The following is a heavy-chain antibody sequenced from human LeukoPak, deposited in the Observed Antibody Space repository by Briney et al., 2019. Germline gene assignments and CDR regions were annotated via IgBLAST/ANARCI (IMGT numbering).Heavy chain of an antibody. Sequence: GGSLRLSCAASGFTFSSYWMHWVRQAPGKGLVWVSRINSDGSSTSYADSVKGRFTISRDNAKNTLYLQMNSLRAEDTAVYYCARGEAIFGVVMSGPQGTGSWFDPWGQGTLVTVSS. V-gene: IGHV3-74*01. CDR1: GFTFSSYW. D-gene: IGHD3-3*01. CDR3: ARGEAIFGVVMSGPQGTGSWFDP. J-gene: IGHJ5*02. CDR2: INSDGSST.